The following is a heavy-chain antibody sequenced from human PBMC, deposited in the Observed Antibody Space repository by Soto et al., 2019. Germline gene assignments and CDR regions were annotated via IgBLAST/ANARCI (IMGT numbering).Heavy chain of an antibody. V-gene: IGHV4-59*01. Sequence: SETLSLTCTVSGDSMRGYFWSWIRQPPGKGLEWIGYIFYSGSTSYNPSLKSRVTISIDTSRNQFSLNLTSVTAADTAVYYCARYSSSSCHPAYCFDYWGQGTLVTVS. CDR2: IFYSGST. CDR1: GDSMRGYF. CDR3: ARYSSSSCHPAYCFDY. D-gene: IGHD2-15*01. J-gene: IGHJ4*02.